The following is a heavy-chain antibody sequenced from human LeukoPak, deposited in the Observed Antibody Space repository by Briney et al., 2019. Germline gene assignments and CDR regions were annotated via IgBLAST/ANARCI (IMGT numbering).Heavy chain of an antibody. J-gene: IGHJ4*02. Sequence: GGSLRLSCAASGFTFSSYWMSWVRQAPGKGLEWVSAISGSGGSTYYADSVKGRFTISRDNSKNTLYLQMNSLRAEDTAVYYCAKAWYYDTQSGDYWGQGTLVTVSS. D-gene: IGHD3-22*01. CDR3: AKAWYYDTQSGDY. V-gene: IGHV3-23*01. CDR1: GFTFSSYW. CDR2: ISGSGGST.